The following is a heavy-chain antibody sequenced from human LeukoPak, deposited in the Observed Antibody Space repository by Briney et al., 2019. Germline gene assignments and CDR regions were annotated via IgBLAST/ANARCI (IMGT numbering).Heavy chain of an antibody. CDR1: GGSFSGYY. J-gene: IGHJ5*02. Sequence: SETLSLTCAVYGGSFSGYYWSWIRQPPGKGLEWIGEINHSGSTNYNPSLKSRVTISVDTSKNQFSLKLSSVTAADTAVYYCARGYGDYVWFDPWGQGTLVTVSS. CDR2: INHSGST. V-gene: IGHV4-34*01. CDR3: ARGYGDYVWFDP. D-gene: IGHD4-17*01.